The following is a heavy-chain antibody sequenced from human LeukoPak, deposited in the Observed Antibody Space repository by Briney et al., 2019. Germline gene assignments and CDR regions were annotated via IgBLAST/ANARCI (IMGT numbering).Heavy chain of an antibody. J-gene: IGHJ1*01. CDR2: ISFHGANE. CDR1: GFNFSAYG. CDR3: AKGRRGSSYVHYFDT. V-gene: IGHV3-30*18. Sequence: PGGALRLSCTASGFNFSAYGMHWVRQAPGKGLDWVAVISFHGANEYYADSVNGRFTISRDKSNNTLYLQMNSVRAEDTAVYYCAKGRRGSSYVHYFDTGGQGTLVIVSS. D-gene: IGHD3-22*01.